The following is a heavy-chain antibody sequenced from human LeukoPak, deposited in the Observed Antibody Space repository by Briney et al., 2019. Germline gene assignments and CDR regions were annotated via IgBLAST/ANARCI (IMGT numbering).Heavy chain of an antibody. Sequence: SETLSLTCTVSGGSISSGSYYWSWIRQPAGKGLEWIGRIYTSGSTNYNPSLKSRVTISVDKSKNQFSLKLSSVTAADTAVYYCARVPYDYGDYVRVVFDYWGQGTLVTVSS. CDR3: ARVPYDYGDYVRVVFDY. J-gene: IGHJ4*02. V-gene: IGHV4-61*02. CDR1: GGSISSGSYY. CDR2: IYTSGST. D-gene: IGHD4-17*01.